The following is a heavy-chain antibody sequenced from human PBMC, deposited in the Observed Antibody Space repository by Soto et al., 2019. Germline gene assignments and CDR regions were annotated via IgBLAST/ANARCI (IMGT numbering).Heavy chain of an antibody. CDR2: INPNSGGT. D-gene: IGHD3-22*01. V-gene: IGHV1-2*04. CDR3: ARGPTYYYDSSGTFDI. CDR1: GYTFTSYY. J-gene: IGHJ3*02. Sequence: ASVKVSCKASGYTFTSYYMHWVRQAPGQGLEWMGWINPNSGGTNYAQKFQGWVTMTRDTSISTAYMELSRLRSDDTAVYYCARGPTYYYDSSGTFDIWGQGTMVTVSS.